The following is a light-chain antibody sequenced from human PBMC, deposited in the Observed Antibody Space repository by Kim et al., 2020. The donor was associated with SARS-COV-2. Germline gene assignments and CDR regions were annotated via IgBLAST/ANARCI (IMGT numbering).Light chain of an antibody. J-gene: IGLJ3*02. V-gene: IGLV2-14*04. Sequence: QSITISCTGTSSDVGGYNSVSWYQQHPGKAPKLMIYDVSKRPSGVSNRFSGSKSGNTASLTISGLQAEDEADYYCSSYTSSSTLGVFGGGTQLTVL. CDR3: SSYTSSSTLGV. CDR1: SSDVGGYNS. CDR2: DVS.